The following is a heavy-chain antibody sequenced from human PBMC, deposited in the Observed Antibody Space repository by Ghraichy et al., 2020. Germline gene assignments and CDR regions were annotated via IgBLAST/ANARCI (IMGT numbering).Heavy chain of an antibody. CDR3: ATRRNDYSGSYDYYYYGMDV. D-gene: IGHD1-26*01. V-gene: IGHV1-8*01. CDR2: MNPNSDNT. J-gene: IGHJ6*02. CDR1: GYTFTSYD. Sequence: APVKVSCKASGYTFTSYDINWVRQATGQGLQWMGWMNPNSDNTGYAQKFQGRVTMTRNTSISTAYMELVSLRSEDTAVYYCATRRNDYSGSYDYYYYGMDVWGQGTTVTVSS.